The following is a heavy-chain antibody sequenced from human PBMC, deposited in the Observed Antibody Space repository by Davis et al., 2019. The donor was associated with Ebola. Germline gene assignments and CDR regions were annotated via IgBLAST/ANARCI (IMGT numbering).Heavy chain of an antibody. D-gene: IGHD1-1*01. Sequence: PSETLSLTFAVYGGSFSGYYWSWIRQPPGKVLEWTGEINHSGTTNYNPALKSRLTISVDTSKNQFSLKLKSVTAADTAVYYCVRGGYWKFDYWGQGTLVTVSS. CDR3: VRGGYWKFDY. V-gene: IGHV4-34*01. J-gene: IGHJ4*02. CDR1: GGSFSGYY. CDR2: INHSGTT.